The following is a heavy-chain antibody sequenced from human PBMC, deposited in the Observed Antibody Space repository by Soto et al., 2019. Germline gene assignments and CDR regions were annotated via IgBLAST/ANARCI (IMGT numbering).Heavy chain of an antibody. J-gene: IGHJ6*02. CDR1: GNTFTSYG. D-gene: IGHD3-3*01. V-gene: IGHV1-18*01. CDR2: ISVYNGNP. Sequence: QVQLVQSGAEVKKPGASVKVSCKASGNTFTSYGISWLRQAPGQGLEWMGWISVYNGNPNYEQKLHGRVTMTTDTSTRTADMERRSRRSDDPAGYDCARDVLGQYCYYGMDVWGQGSTGTVS. CDR3: ARDVLGQYCYYGMDV.